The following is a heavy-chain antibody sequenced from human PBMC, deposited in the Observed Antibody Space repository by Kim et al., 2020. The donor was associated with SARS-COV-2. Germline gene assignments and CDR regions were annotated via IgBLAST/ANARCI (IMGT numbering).Heavy chain of an antibody. CDR2: FDPEDGET. J-gene: IGHJ5*02. V-gene: IGHV1-24*01. CDR1: GYTLTELS. D-gene: IGHD4-17*01. CDR3: ATSTTVTTSGWFDP. Sequence: ASVKVSCKFSGYTLTELSMHWVRQAPGKGLEWMGGFDPEDGETIYAQKFQGRVTMTEDTSTDTAHMELSSLRSEDTAVYYCATSTTVTTSGWFDPWGQGTLVTVSS.